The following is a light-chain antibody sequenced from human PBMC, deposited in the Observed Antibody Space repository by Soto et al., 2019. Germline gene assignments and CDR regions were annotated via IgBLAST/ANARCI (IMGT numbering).Light chain of an antibody. CDR1: QGLSNS. CDR3: QKYNDALRT. J-gene: IGKJ1*01. CDR2: AAS. Sequence: DIQMTQSPSSLSASVGDRVTITCRASQGLSNSLAWYQQKPGKVPKLLIFAASTLQSGVPSRFSGSGSGTYFTLTISSLQPEDVASYYCQKYNDALRTFXQGTKVDIK. V-gene: IGKV1-27*01.